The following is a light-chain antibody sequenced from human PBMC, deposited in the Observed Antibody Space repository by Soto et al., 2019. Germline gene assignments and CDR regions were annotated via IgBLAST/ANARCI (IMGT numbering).Light chain of an antibody. Sequence: EIVLTQSPGTLSLSPGERATLSCRASQNINSSYLAWYQQKPGQAPRLLIYGASTRATGIPDRFSGSGSGTDFTLTISRLEPEDFAVYYCQQYESSLTFGGGTKVEIK. CDR3: QQYESSLT. CDR1: QNINSSY. CDR2: GAS. J-gene: IGKJ4*01. V-gene: IGKV3-20*01.